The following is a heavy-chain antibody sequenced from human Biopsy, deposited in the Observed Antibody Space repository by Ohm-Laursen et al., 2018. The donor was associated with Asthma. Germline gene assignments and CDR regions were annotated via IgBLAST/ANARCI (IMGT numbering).Heavy chain of an antibody. J-gene: IGHJ4*02. Sequence: SLRLSCSASGFTFHNYVMHWVRQAPGKGLEWVAGIFFDGSNKYYADSVKGRFTISRDNSKDTLYLQVNSLRGNDTAVYYCARGKTWGRSYYFDYWGQGTLVTVSS. CDR2: IFFDGSNK. D-gene: IGHD6-6*01. V-gene: IGHV3-30-3*01. CDR3: ARGKTWGRSYYFDY. CDR1: GFTFHNYV.